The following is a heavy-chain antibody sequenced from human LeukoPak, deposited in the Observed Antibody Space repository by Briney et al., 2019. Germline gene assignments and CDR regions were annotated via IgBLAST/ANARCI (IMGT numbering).Heavy chain of an antibody. Sequence: ASVKVSCKASGYTSTGYYMHWVRQAPGQGLEWMGWINPNSGGTNYAQKFQGRVTMTRDTSISTAYMELSRLRSDDTAVYYCARWSSSSGRDYYYYYMDVWGKGTTVTVSS. CDR2: INPNSGGT. D-gene: IGHD6-6*01. V-gene: IGHV1-2*02. CDR3: ARWSSSSGRDYYYYYMDV. J-gene: IGHJ6*03. CDR1: GYTSTGYY.